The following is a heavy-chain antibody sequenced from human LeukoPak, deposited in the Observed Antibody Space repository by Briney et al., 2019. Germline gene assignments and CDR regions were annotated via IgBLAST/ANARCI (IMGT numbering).Heavy chain of an antibody. CDR1: GGSISSYY. Sequence: PSETLSLTCTVSGGSISSYYWSWIRQPPGKGLEWIGYIYYSGSTNYNPSLKSRVTISVDTSKNQFSLKLSSVTAADTAVYYCARVGGYSYGTFDHWGQGTLVTVSS. V-gene: IGHV4-59*01. CDR3: ARVGGYSYGTFDH. CDR2: IYYSGST. D-gene: IGHD5-18*01. J-gene: IGHJ4*02.